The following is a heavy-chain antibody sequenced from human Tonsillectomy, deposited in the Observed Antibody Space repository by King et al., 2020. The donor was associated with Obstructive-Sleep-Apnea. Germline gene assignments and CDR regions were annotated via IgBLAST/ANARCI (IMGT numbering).Heavy chain of an antibody. CDR1: GYTFTAYY. J-gene: IGHJ6*02. CDR2: INPNSGGT. D-gene: IGHD6-19*01. V-gene: IGHV1-2*04. CDR3: GRDLSNSWYEKGMDV. Sequence: VQLVESGAEVKKPGASVKVSCKAAGYTFTAYYIHWVRQAPGQGLEWMGWINPNSGGTHYAQKFQGWVTMTRDTSINTAYMELSRLSSDDTAGDYGGRDLSNSWYEKGMDVWGQGTPVTVSS.